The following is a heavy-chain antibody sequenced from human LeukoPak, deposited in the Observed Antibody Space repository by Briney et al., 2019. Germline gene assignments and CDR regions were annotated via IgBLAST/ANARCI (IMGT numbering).Heavy chain of an antibody. J-gene: IGHJ4*02. V-gene: IGHV1-46*01. CDR2: INPSGGST. Sequence: APVKVSCKASGYTFTSHYMCWVRQAPGQGLEWMGIINPSGGSTSYAQKFQGRVTMTRDTSTSTVYMELSSLRSEDTAVYYCARVGIKAKAITMIPYYFDYWGQGTLVTVSS. D-gene: IGHD3-22*01. CDR1: GYTFTSHY. CDR3: ARVGIKAKAITMIPYYFDY.